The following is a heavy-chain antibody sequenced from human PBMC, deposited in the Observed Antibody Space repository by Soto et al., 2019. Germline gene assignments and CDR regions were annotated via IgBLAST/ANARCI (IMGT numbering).Heavy chain of an antibody. V-gene: IGHV3-15*01. CDR2: IKSKTDGGTT. Sequence: GCLLPSCSASGSTFRNAWMSWVRQAPGKGLEWVGRIKSKTDGGTTDYAAPVKGRFTISRDDSKNTLYLQMNSLKTEDTAVYYCTTVYYGGNSSWGQGTLVTVYS. D-gene: IGHD4-17*01. CDR3: TTVYYGGNSS. J-gene: IGHJ4*02. CDR1: GSTFRNAW.